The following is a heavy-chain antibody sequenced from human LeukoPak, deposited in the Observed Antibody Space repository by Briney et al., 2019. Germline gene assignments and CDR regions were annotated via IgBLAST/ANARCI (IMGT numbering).Heavy chain of an antibody. J-gene: IGHJ4*02. CDR3: ARSAAHDYFDY. CDR2: IYYSGST. CDR1: GGSISSYY. V-gene: IGHV4-59*01. Sequence: SETLSLTCTVSGGSISSYYWSWLRQPPGKGLEWIGYIYYSGSTNYNPSLKSRVTISVDTSKNQFSLKLSSVTAADTAVYYCARSAAHDYFDYWGQGTLVTVSS. D-gene: IGHD6-13*01.